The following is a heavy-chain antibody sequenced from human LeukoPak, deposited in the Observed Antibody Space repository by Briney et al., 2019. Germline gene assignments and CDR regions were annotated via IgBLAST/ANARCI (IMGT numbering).Heavy chain of an antibody. J-gene: IGHJ6*02. V-gene: IGHV4-4*07. CDR1: GGSISSYY. CDR3: AREDRSSTSCYNYYYYYGMDV. D-gene: IGHD2-2*01. Sequence: SETLSLTCTVSGGSISSYYWSWIRQPAGKGLEWIGRIYTSGSTNYNPSLKSRVTMSVDTSKNQFSLKLSSVTAADTAVYYCAREDRSSTSCYNYYYYYGMDVWGQGTTVTVSS. CDR2: IYTSGST.